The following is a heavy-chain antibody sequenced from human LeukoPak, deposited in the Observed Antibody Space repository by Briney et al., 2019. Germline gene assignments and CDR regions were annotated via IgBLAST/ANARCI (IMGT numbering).Heavy chain of an antibody. D-gene: IGHD7-27*01. CDR2: IYYSGST. V-gene: IGHV4-59*01. J-gene: IGHJ3*02. CDR3: ASGARANWDDAFDI. Sequence: PSETLSLTCTVSGGSISSYYWSRIRQPPGKGLEWIGYIYYSGSTNYNPSLKSRVTISVDTSKNQFSLKLSSVTAADTAVYYCASGARANWDDAFDIWGQGTMVTVSS. CDR1: GGSISSYY.